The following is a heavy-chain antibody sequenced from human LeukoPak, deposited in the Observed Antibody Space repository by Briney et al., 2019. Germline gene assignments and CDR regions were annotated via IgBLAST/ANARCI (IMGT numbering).Heavy chain of an antibody. CDR3: VKSSSRVGATYFDY. J-gene: IGHJ4*02. Sequence: PGGSLRLSCSASGFTFSSYAMHWVRQAPGKGLEYVSSITANGDNTYHAESVKGRFTIFRDNSKNTLFSHMSSLRAEDTAVYYCVKSSSRVGATYFDYWGQGSLVTVSS. D-gene: IGHD1-26*01. V-gene: IGHV3-64D*06. CDR2: ITANGDNT. CDR1: GFTFSSYA.